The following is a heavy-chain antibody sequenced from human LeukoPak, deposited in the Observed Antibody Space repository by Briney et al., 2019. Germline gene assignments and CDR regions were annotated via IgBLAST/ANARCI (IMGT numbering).Heavy chain of an antibody. CDR1: GFTFSSYE. D-gene: IGHD3-10*01. CDR3: ARDGSSSGNYYTVAGFDY. V-gene: IGHV3-48*03. Sequence: PGGSLRLSCAASGFTFSSYEMNWVRQAPGKGLEWVSSISSSGSTIYYANSVKGRFTISRDNAKNSLYLQMNSLRAEDTAVYYCARDGSSSGNYYTVAGFDYWGQGTLVTVSS. J-gene: IGHJ4*02. CDR2: ISSSGSTI.